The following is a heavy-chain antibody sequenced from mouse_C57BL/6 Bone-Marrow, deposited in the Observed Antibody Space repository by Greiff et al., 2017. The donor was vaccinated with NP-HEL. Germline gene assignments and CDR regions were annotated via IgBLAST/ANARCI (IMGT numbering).Heavy chain of an antibody. V-gene: IGHV1-7*01. CDR3: ARGGWPPRFAY. Sequence: VQLQQSGAELAKPGASVKLSCKASGYTFTSYWMHWVKQRPGQGLEWIGYINPSSGYTKYNQKFKDKAKLTADKSSSTAYMQLSSLTYEDSAVYYCARGGWPPRFAYWGQGTLVTVSA. CDR1: GYTFTSYW. CDR2: INPSSGYT. J-gene: IGHJ3*01. D-gene: IGHD2-3*01.